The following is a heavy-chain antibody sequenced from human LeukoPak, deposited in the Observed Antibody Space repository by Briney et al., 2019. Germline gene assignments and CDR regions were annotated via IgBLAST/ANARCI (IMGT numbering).Heavy chain of an antibody. D-gene: IGHD3-22*01. J-gene: IGHJ4*02. CDR1: GGSISSDNYY. CDR3: AREEYFDGSGYYFRYFDS. Sequence: SQTLSLTCTVSGGSISSDNYYWTWIRQPAGKGLEWIGRVYTGGSANYNPSLKSRVTMSVDPSKNQFSLKLNSVTAADTALYYCAREEYFDGSGYYFRYFDSWGQGILVTVSS. V-gene: IGHV4-61*02. CDR2: VYTGGSA.